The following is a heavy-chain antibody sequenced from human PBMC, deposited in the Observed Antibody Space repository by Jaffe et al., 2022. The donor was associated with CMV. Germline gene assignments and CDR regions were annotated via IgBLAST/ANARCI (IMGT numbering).Heavy chain of an antibody. CDR2: IGTAGDP. J-gene: IGHJ6*03. V-gene: IGHV3-13*05. Sequence: EVQLVESGGGLVQPGGSLRLSCAASGFTFSSYDMHWVRQATGKGLEWVSAIGTAGDPYYPGSVKGRFTISRENAKNSLYLQMNSLRAGDTAVYYCARAVAVAGYMDVWGKGTTVTVSS. CDR1: GFTFSSYD. D-gene: IGHD6-19*01. CDR3: ARAVAVAGYMDV.